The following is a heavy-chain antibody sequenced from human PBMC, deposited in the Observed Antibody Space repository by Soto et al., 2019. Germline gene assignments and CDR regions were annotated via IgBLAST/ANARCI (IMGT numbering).Heavy chain of an antibody. V-gene: IGHV3-72*01. J-gene: IGHJ6*03. CDR3: ARTPAASTGPYYYYYMDV. CDR1: GFTFSDHY. Sequence: GGSLRLSCAASGFTFSDHYMDWVRQAPGKGLEWVGRTRNKANSYTTEYAASVKGRFTIPRDDSKNSLYLQMNSLKTEDTAVYYCARTPAASTGPYYYYYMDVWGKGTTVTVSS. CDR2: TRNKANSYTT. D-gene: IGHD2-15*01.